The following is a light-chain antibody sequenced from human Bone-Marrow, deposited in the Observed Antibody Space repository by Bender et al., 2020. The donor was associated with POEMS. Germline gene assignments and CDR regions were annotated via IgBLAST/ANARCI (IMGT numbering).Light chain of an antibody. CDR3: ALWDDSLNGWM. CDR2: GYN. Sequence: QSVLTQPPSVSGAPGQRVTISCTGSSSNTGSGYDINWYQHLPGTAPKLLIYGYNNRPSGVPDRFSGSKSGTSASLAISGLQFEDEADYYCALWDDSLNGWMFGGGTKLTVL. V-gene: IGLV1-50*01. CDR1: SSNTGSGYD. J-gene: IGLJ3*02.